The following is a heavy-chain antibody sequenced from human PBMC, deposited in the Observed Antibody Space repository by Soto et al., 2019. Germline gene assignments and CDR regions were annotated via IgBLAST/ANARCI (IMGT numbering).Heavy chain of an antibody. Sequence: QITLKESGPPLVKPTQTLTLTCTFSGFSLSTNGAGVGWIRQPPGKALEWLALIYGDDEKRYSPSLKNRLTIYKDTSKHQVVLTMTSMDPVYTATYYCAHRLRGNYGFDIWGQGTVVTVSS. J-gene: IGHJ3*02. CDR1: GFSLSTNGAG. CDR2: IYGDDEK. CDR3: AHRLRGNYGFDI. D-gene: IGHD4-4*01. V-gene: IGHV2-5*02.